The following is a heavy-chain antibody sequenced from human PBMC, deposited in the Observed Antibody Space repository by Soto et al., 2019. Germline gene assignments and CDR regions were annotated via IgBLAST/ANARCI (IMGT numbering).Heavy chain of an antibody. CDR1: GYTFTTYG. J-gene: IGHJ6*02. CDR2: ISGYNGHT. Sequence: QVQLVQSGAEVRKPGASVKVSCKASGYTFTTYGISWVRQAPGQGLEWMGWISGYNGHTKYAQKFQGRVTMTTDTSPSTVFMDLRSLRSDETAVYYCAREGEMPYYYYGLDVWGQGTTVTVSS. CDR3: AREGEMPYYYYGLDV. D-gene: IGHD3-16*01. V-gene: IGHV1-18*01.